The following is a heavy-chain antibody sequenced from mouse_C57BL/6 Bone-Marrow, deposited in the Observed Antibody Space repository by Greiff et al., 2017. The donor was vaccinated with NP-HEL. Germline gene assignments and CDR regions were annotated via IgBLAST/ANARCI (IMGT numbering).Heavy chain of an antibody. J-gene: IGHJ4*01. V-gene: IGHV1-69*01. Sequence: VQLQQPGAELVMPGASVKLSCKASGYTFTSYWMHWVKQRPGQGLEWIGEIDPSDSYTNYNQKFKGKSTLTVDKSSSTAYMQLSSLTSDDSAVYYCALRAMDYWGQGTSVTVSS. CDR2: IDPSDSYT. CDR1: GYTFTSYW. CDR3: ALRAMDY.